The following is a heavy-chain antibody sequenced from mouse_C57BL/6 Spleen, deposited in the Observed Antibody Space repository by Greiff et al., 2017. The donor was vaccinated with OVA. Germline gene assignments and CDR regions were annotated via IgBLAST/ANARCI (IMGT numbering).Heavy chain of an antibody. CDR2: IDPENGDT. J-gene: IGHJ2*01. D-gene: IGHD1-1*01. CDR3: TTPHYYGSSLNYFDY. V-gene: IGHV14-4*01. CDR1: GFNIKDDY. Sequence: VQLQQSGAELVRPGASVKLSCTASGFNIKDDYMHWVKQRPEQGLEWIGWIDPENGDTEYASKFQGKATITADTSSNTAYLPLSSLTSEDTAVYYCTTPHYYGSSLNYFDYWGQGTTLTVSS.